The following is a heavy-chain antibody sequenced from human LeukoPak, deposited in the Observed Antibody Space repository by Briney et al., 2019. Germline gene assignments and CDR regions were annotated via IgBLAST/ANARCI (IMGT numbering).Heavy chain of an antibody. J-gene: IGHJ5*02. CDR3: ARKYPDHWFDP. CDR1: GGSISSYY. Sequence: SETLSLTCTVSGGSISSYYWSWTRQPPGKGLEWIGYIYYSGSTNYNPSLKSRVTISVDTSKNQFSLKLSSVTAADTAVYYCARKYPDHWFDPWGQGTLVTVSS. D-gene: IGHD6-6*01. V-gene: IGHV4-59*08. CDR2: IYYSGST.